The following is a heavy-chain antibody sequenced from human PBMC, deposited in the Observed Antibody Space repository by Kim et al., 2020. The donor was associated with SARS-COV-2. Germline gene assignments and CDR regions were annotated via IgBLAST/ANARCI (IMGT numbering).Heavy chain of an antibody. D-gene: IGHD6-19*01. V-gene: IGHV3-30-3*01. CDR3: ARVRDSSAWSDYFDY. J-gene: IGHJ4*02. CDR1: GFTFSSYT. CDR2: ISYDGSNK. Sequence: GGSLSLSCAASGFTFSSYTMHWVRQAPGKGLEWVAVISYDGSNKYYADSVKGRFTISRDNSKNTLYLQMNSLRAEDTAVYSCARVRDSSAWSDYFDYWGQGTLVTVSS.